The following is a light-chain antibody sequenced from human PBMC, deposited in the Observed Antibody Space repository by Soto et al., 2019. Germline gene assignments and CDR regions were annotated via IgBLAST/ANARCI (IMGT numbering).Light chain of an antibody. Sequence: EIVLTQSPGTLSLSPGERATLSCRASQSVSSNNLVWYQQKPGQAPRLLIYGASYRAAGIPDRFSGSGSGTDFTLTISGLQSEDCAVYYCQQYAGWPRTFGQGTKLEIK. V-gene: IGKV3-20*01. CDR1: QSVSSNN. CDR2: GAS. J-gene: IGKJ2*01. CDR3: QQYAGWPRT.